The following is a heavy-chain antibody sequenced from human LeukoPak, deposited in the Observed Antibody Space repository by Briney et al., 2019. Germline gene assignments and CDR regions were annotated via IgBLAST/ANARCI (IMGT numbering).Heavy chain of an antibody. J-gene: IGHJ4*02. CDR3: ASSYGANSGLSDY. Sequence: QPGRSLRLSCAASGFTFSSYGMHWVRQAPGKGLEWVALIWHDGSNKNYADSVKGRFTISRDDSKNTLYLQMNSLRAEDTAVYYCASSYGANSGLSDYWGQGTLVTVSS. D-gene: IGHD4-23*01. CDR1: GFTFSSYG. V-gene: IGHV3-33*03. CDR2: IWHDGSNK.